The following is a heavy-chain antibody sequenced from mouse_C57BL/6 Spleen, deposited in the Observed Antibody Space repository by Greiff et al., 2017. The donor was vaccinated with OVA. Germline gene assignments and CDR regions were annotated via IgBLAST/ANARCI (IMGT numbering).Heavy chain of an antibody. J-gene: IGHJ2*01. V-gene: IGHV5-16*01. CDR1: GFPFSDYY. CDR3: ARAHYYGSSYPFDD. D-gene: IGHD1-1*01. CDR2: INYDGSRT. Sequence: EVQGVESEGGLLQPGSSMKLSCTASGFPFSDYYLALVRQVPETGLEWVANINYDGSRTYYLASLPIRFIISRDNAKNILYLQMSSLKSEDTATYYGARAHYYGSSYPFDDWGQGTTLTVSS.